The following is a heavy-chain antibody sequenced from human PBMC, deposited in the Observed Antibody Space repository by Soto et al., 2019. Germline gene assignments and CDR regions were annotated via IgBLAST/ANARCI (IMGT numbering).Heavy chain of an antibody. CDR1: GFTFSSYA. D-gene: IGHD1-26*01. V-gene: IGHV3-30-3*01. Sequence: PGGSLRLSCAASGFTFSSYAMHWVRQAPGKGLEWVAVISYDGSNKYYADSVKGRFTISRDNSKNTLYLQMNSLRAEDTAVYYCARGIVGATNAFDIWRQGTRVTVSS. CDR2: ISYDGSNK. J-gene: IGHJ3*02. CDR3: ARGIVGATNAFDI.